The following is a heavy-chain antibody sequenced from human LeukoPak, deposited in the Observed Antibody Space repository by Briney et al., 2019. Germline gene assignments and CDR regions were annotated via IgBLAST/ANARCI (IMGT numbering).Heavy chain of an antibody. V-gene: IGHV4-59*01. D-gene: IGHD1-26*01. J-gene: IGHJ3*02. CDR3: ASGRAGAFDI. CDR2: IYYSGST. CDR1: GGSISSYY. Sequence: SETLSLTGTVSGGSISSYYWSWIRQPPGKGLEWIGYIYYSGSTNYNPSLKSRVTISVDTSKNQFSLKLSSVTAADTAVYYCASGRAGAFDIWGQGTMVTVSS.